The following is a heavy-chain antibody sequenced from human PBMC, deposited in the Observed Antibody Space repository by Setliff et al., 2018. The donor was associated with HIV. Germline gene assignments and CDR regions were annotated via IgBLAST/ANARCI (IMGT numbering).Heavy chain of an antibody. CDR3: ASRSSGYLFDY. CDR2: IIALFGTP. CDR1: GYTFTSYY. Sequence: SVKVSCKASGYTFTSYYIHWVRQAPGQGLEWMGGIIALFGTPNYIQKFQGRVTITADESTSTAYMELSSLRSEDTAVYYCASRSSGYLFDYWGQGTLVTVSS. D-gene: IGHD3-22*01. V-gene: IGHV1-69*13. J-gene: IGHJ4*02.